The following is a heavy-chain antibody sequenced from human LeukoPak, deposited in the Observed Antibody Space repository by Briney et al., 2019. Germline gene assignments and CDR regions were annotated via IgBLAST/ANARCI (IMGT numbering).Heavy chain of an antibody. Sequence: GGSLRLSCAASGFTFSSYGMHWVRQAPGKGLEWVAVISYDGSNKYYADSVKGRFTISRDNSKNTLYLQMNSLRAEDAVVYYCAKDLTGSGSYLDYWGQGTLVTVSS. D-gene: IGHD1-26*01. V-gene: IGHV3-30*18. J-gene: IGHJ4*02. CDR3: AKDLTGSGSYLDY. CDR1: GFTFSSYG. CDR2: ISYDGSNK.